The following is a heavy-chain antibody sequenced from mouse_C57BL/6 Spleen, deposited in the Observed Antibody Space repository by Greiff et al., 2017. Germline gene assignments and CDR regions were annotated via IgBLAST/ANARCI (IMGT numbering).Heavy chain of an antibody. CDR3: TRRDSNYVRFYWYFDV. CDR2: IDPETGGT. V-gene: IGHV1-15*01. Sequence: QLQQSGAELVRPGASVTLSCKASGYTFTDYEMHWVKQTPVHGLEWIGAIDPETGGTAYNQKFKGKAILTADKSSSTAYMELRSLTSEDSAVYYCTRRDSNYVRFYWYFDVWGTGTTVTVSS. J-gene: IGHJ1*03. D-gene: IGHD2-5*01. CDR1: GYTFTDYE.